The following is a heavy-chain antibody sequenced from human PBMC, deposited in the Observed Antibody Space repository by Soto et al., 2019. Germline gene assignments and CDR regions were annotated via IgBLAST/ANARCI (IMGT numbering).Heavy chain of an antibody. D-gene: IGHD5-12*01. V-gene: IGHV4-39*01. J-gene: IGHJ3*02. CDR1: GGSLSSSSYY. CDR2: IYYSGST. CDR3: ARPIIVATIGAFDI. Sequence: SETLSLTCTVSGGSLSSSSYYWGWIRQPPGKGLEWIGSIYYSGSTYYNPSLKSRVAISVDTSKNQFSLKLSSVTAADTAVYYCARPIIVATIGAFDIWGQGTMVTVSS.